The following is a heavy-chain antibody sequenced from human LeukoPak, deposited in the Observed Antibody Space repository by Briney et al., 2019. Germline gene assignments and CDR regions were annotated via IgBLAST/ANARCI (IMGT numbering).Heavy chain of an antibody. CDR1: GFTFRTYW. V-gene: IGHV3-7*01. D-gene: IGHD2-8*01. J-gene: IGHJ4*02. CDR3: ARDGIVQNGRRLDY. Sequence: PGGSLRLSCAASGFTFRTYWMSWVRQAPGKGLEWVANIKQDGNEKYYVDSVKGRFTISRDNAKNSLDLQMNSLRAEDTAVYYCARDGIVQNGRRLDYWGQGTLVTVSS. CDR2: IKQDGNEK.